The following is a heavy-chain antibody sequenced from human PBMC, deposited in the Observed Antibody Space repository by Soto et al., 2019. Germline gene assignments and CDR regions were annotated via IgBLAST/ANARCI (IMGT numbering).Heavy chain of an antibody. J-gene: IGHJ4*02. V-gene: IGHV3-48*02. CDR3: ARVGYSSPFDY. Sequence: EVQLVESGGGLVQPGGSLRLSCAASGFTFSSYSMNWVRQAPGKGLEWVSYISSGSNTIYYADSVKGRFTISRDNAKNSLYLQMNILRDEDTAVYYCARVGYSSPFDYWGQGTLLTVSS. CDR1: GFTFSSYS. CDR2: ISSGSNTI. D-gene: IGHD5-18*01.